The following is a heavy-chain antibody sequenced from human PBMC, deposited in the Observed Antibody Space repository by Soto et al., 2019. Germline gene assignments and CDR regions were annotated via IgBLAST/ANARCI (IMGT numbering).Heavy chain of an antibody. Sequence: QVQLQESGPGLVKPSQTLSLTCTISGGSISNTAYYWNWLRQHPGKGLEWIGFIRYTGSTSYNPSLRSRLTISLATSKDQFSLHLSSVTAADTAVYYCAGGRDGYKSGYWGQGTLVSVSS. J-gene: IGHJ4*02. D-gene: IGHD5-12*01. CDR3: AGGRDGYKSGY. CDR1: GGSISNTAYY. V-gene: IGHV4-31*03. CDR2: IRYTGST.